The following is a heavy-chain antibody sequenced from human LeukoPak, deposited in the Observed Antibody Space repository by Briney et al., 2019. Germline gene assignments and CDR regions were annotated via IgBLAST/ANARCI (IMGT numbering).Heavy chain of an antibody. CDR3: AKDSWTTVGQVY. Sequence: GGALRLSCAASGFTFNKYNMNWVRQAPGKGRAGVSYISDTASTIYYAESVKGRFTISRDNAKNSLYLQMNSLRAEDTAVYYCAKDSWTTVGQVYWAQGTLFTVS. J-gene: IGHJ4*02. V-gene: IGHV3-48*04. D-gene: IGHD4-11*01. CDR2: ISDTASTI. CDR1: GFTFNKYN.